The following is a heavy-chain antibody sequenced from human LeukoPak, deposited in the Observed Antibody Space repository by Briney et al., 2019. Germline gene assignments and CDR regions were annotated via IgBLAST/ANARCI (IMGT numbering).Heavy chain of an antibody. Sequence: PSETLSLTCTVSGGSISSYYWSWIRQPPGKGLEWIGYIYYSGSTNYNPSLKSRVTISVDTSKNQFSLKLSSVTAADTAVYYCARLDGSPGYFDYWGQGTLVTVSS. CDR3: ARLDGSPGYFDY. J-gene: IGHJ4*02. CDR2: IYYSGST. CDR1: GGSISSYY. V-gene: IGHV4-59*01. D-gene: IGHD5-24*01.